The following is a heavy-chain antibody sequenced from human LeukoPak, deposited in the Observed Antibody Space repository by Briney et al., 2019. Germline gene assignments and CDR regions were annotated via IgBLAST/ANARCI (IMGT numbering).Heavy chain of an antibody. CDR2: IYYSGST. CDR3: AKAGVRYFDSSGLYAFDF. D-gene: IGHD3-22*01. Sequence: SETLSLTCAVSGGSISSTSYYWAWIRQPPGKGLEWIGTIYYSGSTYHNPSLKSRVTMSVDTSRDQFSLKLSSVDAADTAVYYCAKAGVRYFDSSGLYAFDFWGQGTTVTVSS. J-gene: IGHJ3*01. CDR1: GGSISSTSYY. V-gene: IGHV4-39*01.